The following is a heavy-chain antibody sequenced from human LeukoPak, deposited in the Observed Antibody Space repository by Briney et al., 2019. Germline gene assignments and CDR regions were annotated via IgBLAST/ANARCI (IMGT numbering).Heavy chain of an antibody. Sequence: TGGSLRLSCAASGFTFSDYYMSWVRQAPGKGLEWVSAISGSGGSTYYADSVKGRFTISRDNSKNTLYLQMNSLRAEDTAVYYCAKVIKELLWFGELLSEIDYWGQGTLVTVSS. CDR3: AKVIKELLWFGELLSEIDY. CDR1: GFTFSDYY. J-gene: IGHJ4*02. V-gene: IGHV3-23*01. D-gene: IGHD3-10*01. CDR2: ISGSGGST.